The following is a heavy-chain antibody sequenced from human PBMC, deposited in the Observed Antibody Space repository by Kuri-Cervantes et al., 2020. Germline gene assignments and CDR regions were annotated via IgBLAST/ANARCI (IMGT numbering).Heavy chain of an antibody. Sequence: SETLSLTCAVSGDSISSYFWSWIRQPPGKGLEWIGYIYSGNTNYNPSLKSRVTISVDTSKNQFFLKLSLVTAADTAVYYCAREFGSYRELDYWGRGTLVTVSS. V-gene: IGHV4-59*12. D-gene: IGHD1-26*01. CDR2: IYSGNT. CDR3: AREFGSYRELDY. CDR1: GDSISSYF. J-gene: IGHJ4*01.